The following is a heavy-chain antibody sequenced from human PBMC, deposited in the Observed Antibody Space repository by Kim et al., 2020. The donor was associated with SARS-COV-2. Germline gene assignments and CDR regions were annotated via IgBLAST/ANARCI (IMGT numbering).Heavy chain of an antibody. D-gene: IGHD1-26*01. V-gene: IGHV4-39*01. CDR1: GGSISSSSYY. J-gene: IGHJ4*02. CDR2: IYYSGST. CDR3: ARQKGSYNYYFDY. Sequence: SETLSLTCTVSGGSISSSSYYWGWIRQPPGKGLEWIGSIYYSGSTYYNPSLKSRVTISVDTSKNQFSLKLSSVTAADTAVYYCARQKGSYNYYFDYWGQGTLVTVSS.